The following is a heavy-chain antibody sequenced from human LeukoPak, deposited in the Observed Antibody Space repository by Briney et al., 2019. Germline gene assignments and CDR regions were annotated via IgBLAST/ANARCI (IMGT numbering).Heavy chain of an antibody. V-gene: IGHV1-18*01. D-gene: IGHD6-19*01. J-gene: IGHJ6*03. CDR3: ARVSSQMYSSGWSEPSYYYYMDV. CDR1: GYTFTSYD. Sequence: ASVKVSCKASGYTFTSYDINWVRQAPGQGLEWMGWISAYNGNTNYAQKLQGRVTMTTDTSTSTAYMELSSLRSEDTAVYYCARVSSQMYSSGWSEPSYYYYMDVWGKGTTVTISS. CDR2: ISAYNGNT.